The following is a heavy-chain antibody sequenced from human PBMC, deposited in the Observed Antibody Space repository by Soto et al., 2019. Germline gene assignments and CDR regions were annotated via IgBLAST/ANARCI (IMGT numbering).Heavy chain of an antibody. D-gene: IGHD6-19*01. CDR3: ARERIAVAPGRWFDP. J-gene: IGHJ5*02. Sequence: PSETLSLTCAVSGYSISSSNWWGWIRQPPGKGLEWIGYIYYSGTTYYNPYLKSRVTMSVDTSKNQFSLKLTSVTAVDTAVYYCARERIAVAPGRWFDPWGQGTLVTVSS. CDR1: GYSISSSNW. CDR2: IYYSGTT. V-gene: IGHV4-28*03.